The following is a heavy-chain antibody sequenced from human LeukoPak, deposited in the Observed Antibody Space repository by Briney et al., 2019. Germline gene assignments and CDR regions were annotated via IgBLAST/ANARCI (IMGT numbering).Heavy chain of an antibody. CDR2: MTTSGNTI. J-gene: IGHJ4*02. Sequence: GGSLRLSCVVSGITFSGYSMIWVRQAPGKGLEWLSFMTTSGNTIFYAESVKDRFTISRDNARKSLYLQMNSLRDEDTAVYYCARVGGATAVTMYFEYWGQGTLVTVSS. CDR3: ARVGGATAVTMYFEY. CDR1: GITFSGYS. D-gene: IGHD1-26*01. V-gene: IGHV3-48*02.